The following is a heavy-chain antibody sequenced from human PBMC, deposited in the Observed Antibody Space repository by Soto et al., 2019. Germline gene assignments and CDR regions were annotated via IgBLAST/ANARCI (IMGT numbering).Heavy chain of an antibody. Sequence: QVQLQESGPGLMKPSETLSLTCTVSGGSLSNYYLNWIRQPPGKGLERIGYIHYTGSTNYNPSLKSRITILVDTSKNQFSLKMNSVTAADTAVYYCATGSGWLTDYWGHGALVTVSS. J-gene: IGHJ4*01. V-gene: IGHV4-59*08. CDR3: ATGSGWLTDY. CDR2: IHYTGST. CDR1: GGSLSNYY. D-gene: IGHD6-19*01.